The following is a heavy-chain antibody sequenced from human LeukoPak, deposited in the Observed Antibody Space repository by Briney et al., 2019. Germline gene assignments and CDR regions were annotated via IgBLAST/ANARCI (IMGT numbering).Heavy chain of an antibody. V-gene: IGHV3-33*01. CDR1: GFTFNNYG. D-gene: IGHD2-2*01. Sequence: PGGSLRLSCAASGFTFNNYGMHWIRQAPGKGLEWVAVIWYDGSNKYYADSVKGRFTISRDNSKNTLYLQMNSLRAEDTAVYYCARGAGSTSRNWFDPWGQGTLVTVSS. CDR3: ARGAGSTSRNWFDP. CDR2: IWYDGSNK. J-gene: IGHJ5*02.